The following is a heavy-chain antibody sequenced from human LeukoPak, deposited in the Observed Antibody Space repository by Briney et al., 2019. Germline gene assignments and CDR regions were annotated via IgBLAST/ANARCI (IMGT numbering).Heavy chain of an antibody. CDR3: ASGSGWFFFDS. D-gene: IGHD6-19*01. Sequence: GGSLRLSCAASGFSFSDYYMSWIRQAPGKGLEWLSYISSSSGTIYYADSVKGRSTISRDNAQNSLVLQMNGLRAEDTAVYFCASGSGWFFFDSWGQGTLVTVSS. V-gene: IGHV3-11*04. CDR2: ISSSSGTI. CDR1: GFSFSDYY. J-gene: IGHJ4*02.